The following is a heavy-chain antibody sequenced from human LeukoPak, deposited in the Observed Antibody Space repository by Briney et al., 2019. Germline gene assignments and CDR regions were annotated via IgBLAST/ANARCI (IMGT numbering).Heavy chain of an antibody. V-gene: IGHV3-7*01. CDR1: GFTFSSYA. CDR2: IKQDGSEK. D-gene: IGHD4-17*01. Sequence: PGGSLRLSCAASGFTFSSYAMSWVRQAPGKGLEWVANIKQDGSEKYYVDSVKGRFTISRDNAKNSLYLQMNSLRAEDTAVYYCARDPGVTVTRSENWFDPWGQGTLVTVSS. J-gene: IGHJ5*02. CDR3: ARDPGVTVTRSENWFDP.